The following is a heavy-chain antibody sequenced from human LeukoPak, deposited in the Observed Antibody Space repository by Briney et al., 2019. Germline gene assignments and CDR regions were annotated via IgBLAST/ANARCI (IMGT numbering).Heavy chain of an antibody. CDR1: GFTFSSYS. Sequence: GGSLRLSCAASGFTFSSYSMNWGRKAPGKGLEWVSYISNSGSTTYYADSVKGRFTISRDNAKNSLYLQMNSLRVEDTAVYYRARGGTAVARGEYWGQGTLVTVSS. CDR3: ARGGTAVARGEY. D-gene: IGHD6-19*01. V-gene: IGHV3-48*01. CDR2: ISNSGSTT. J-gene: IGHJ4*02.